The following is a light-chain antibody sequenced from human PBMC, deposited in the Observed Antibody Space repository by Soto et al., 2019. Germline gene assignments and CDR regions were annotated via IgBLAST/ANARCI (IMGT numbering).Light chain of an antibody. CDR3: QQSNNWPPIT. J-gene: IGKJ5*01. CDR1: QSVSSY. V-gene: IGKV3-15*01. CDR2: GAS. Sequence: EIVMTQSPATLSVSPGERVTLPCRASQSVSSYLAWYQQKPGQAPRLLIYGASTRATGIPARFSGSGSGTEFTLTISSLQSEDFAVYYCQQSNNWPPITFGQGTRLEIK.